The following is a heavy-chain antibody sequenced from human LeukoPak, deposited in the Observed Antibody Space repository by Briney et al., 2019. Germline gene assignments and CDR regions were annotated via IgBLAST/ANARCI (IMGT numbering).Heavy chain of an antibody. CDR3: ARSTTLVATGDY. V-gene: IGHV1-69*05. CDR2: VIPFFNSP. D-gene: IGHD2-8*02. Sequence: SVKVSCNASGGTFRAYAITWLRQAPGQGLEWIGGVIPFFNSPNYAEKFQGRVTITTDESTSTAYMELRSLRSDDTAVYYCARSTTLVATGDYWGQGTLVSISS. J-gene: IGHJ4*02. CDR1: GGTFRAYA.